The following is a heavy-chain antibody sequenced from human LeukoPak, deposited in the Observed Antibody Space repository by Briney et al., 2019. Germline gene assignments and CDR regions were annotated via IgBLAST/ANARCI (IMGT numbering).Heavy chain of an antibody. Sequence: GASVKVSCKASGYTFTSYDINWVRQATGQGLEWMGWMNPNSGNTGYAQKFQGRVTMTRNTSISTAYMELSSLRSEDTAVYYCATPRPIAAALYGMDVWGQGTTVTVSS. J-gene: IGHJ6*02. CDR2: MNPNSGNT. V-gene: IGHV1-8*01. CDR1: GYTFTSYD. D-gene: IGHD6-13*01. CDR3: ATPRPIAAALYGMDV.